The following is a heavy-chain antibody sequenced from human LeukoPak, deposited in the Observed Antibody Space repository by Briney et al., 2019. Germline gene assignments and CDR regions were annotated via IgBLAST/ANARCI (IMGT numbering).Heavy chain of an antibody. CDR2: IIPIFGTA. CDR1: GYTFTSYG. CDR3: AMGITGTN. J-gene: IGHJ4*02. D-gene: IGHD1-7*01. V-gene: IGHV1-69*05. Sequence: ASVKVSCKASGYTFTSYGISWVRQAPGQGLEWMGGIIPIFGTANYAQKFQGRVTITTDESTSTAYMELSSLRSEDTAVYYCAMGITGTNWGQGTLVTVSS.